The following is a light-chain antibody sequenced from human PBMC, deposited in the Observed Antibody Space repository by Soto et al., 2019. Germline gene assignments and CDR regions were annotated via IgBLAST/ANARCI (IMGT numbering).Light chain of an antibody. Sequence: EVVMTPSPDTLSVSPVEIATLSCMSSQGVSSSFLAWYQQKRGPPPRLLIYGATNRATGIPDRFSGSGSGTEFTLTLSRVEPDDFAVHYCQHFRAFGQGTRLEI. V-gene: IGKV3-20*01. J-gene: IGKJ5*01. CDR3: QHFRA. CDR1: QGVSSSF. CDR2: GAT.